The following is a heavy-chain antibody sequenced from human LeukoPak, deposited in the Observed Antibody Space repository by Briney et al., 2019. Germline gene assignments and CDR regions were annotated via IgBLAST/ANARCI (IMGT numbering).Heavy chain of an antibody. CDR2: IYHSGST. Sequence: SETLSLTCAVSGYSISSGYYWGWIRQPPGKGLEWNGSIYHSGSTYYNPSLKSRVTISVDTSKSQFSLKLSSVTAADTAVYYCARFKVRGVIKTFDYWGQGTLVTVSS. CDR3: ARFKVRGVIKTFDY. V-gene: IGHV4-38-2*01. D-gene: IGHD3-10*01. CDR1: GYSISSGYY. J-gene: IGHJ4*02.